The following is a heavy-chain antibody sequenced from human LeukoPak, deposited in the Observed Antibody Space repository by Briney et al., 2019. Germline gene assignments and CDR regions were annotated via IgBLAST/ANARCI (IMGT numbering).Heavy chain of an antibody. Sequence: PGGSLRLSRVASGFTFRDYYMSWIRRAPGKGLEWVSAISGSGGSTYYADSVKGRFTISRDNSKNTLYLQMNSLRAEDTAVYYCAKVFSGDFDYWGQGTLVTVSS. J-gene: IGHJ4*02. D-gene: IGHD6-25*01. CDR2: ISGSGGST. V-gene: IGHV3-23*01. CDR1: GFTFRDYY. CDR3: AKVFSGDFDY.